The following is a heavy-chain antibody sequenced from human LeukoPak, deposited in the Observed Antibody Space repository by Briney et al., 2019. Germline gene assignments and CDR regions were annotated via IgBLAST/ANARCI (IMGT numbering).Heavy chain of an antibody. D-gene: IGHD6-6*01. CDR2: IFWTDEK. CDR1: GFSRSTREMG. V-gene: IGHV2-5*01. J-gene: IGHJ5*02. CDR3: AHRHIADRPFDP. Sequence: SGPTLVKPTQTLTLTRTFSGFSRSTREMGVSWIRQPPGKALEWLALIFWTDEKHYSPSLKSRLTITKDTSKNQVVLTMTNMDPVDTATYYCAHRHIADRPFDPWGQGILVTVS.